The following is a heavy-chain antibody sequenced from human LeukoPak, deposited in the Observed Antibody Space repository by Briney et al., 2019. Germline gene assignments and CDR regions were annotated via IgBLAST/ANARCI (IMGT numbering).Heavy chain of an antibody. J-gene: IGHJ4*02. D-gene: IGHD1-7*01. CDR3: AALSGYNWNYVSFDY. CDR2: INNSGTT. V-gene: IGHV4-34*01. CDR1: GGSFSGYY. Sequence: PSETLSLTCAVYGGSFSGYYWSWIRQPPGKWLEWIGEINNSGTTNYNPSLKSRVTISVDTSKNKFSLRLSSVTAADTAVYYCAALSGYNWNYVSFDYWGQGTLVTVSS.